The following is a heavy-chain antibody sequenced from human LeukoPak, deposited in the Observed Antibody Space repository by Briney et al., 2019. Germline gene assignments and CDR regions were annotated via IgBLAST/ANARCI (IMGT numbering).Heavy chain of an antibody. D-gene: IGHD5-18*01. CDR2: ISGGGDRT. V-gene: IGHV3-23*01. CDR3: AREDVDTSFDY. CDR1: GFSFANFA. J-gene: IGHJ4*01. Sequence: PGGSLRLSCAASGFSFANFAMNWVRQAPGKGLEWVSAISGGGDRTYYTDSVKGRFIISRDTSKNTVYLQLNSLRAEDTAVYYCAREDVDTSFDYWGLGTLVTVSS.